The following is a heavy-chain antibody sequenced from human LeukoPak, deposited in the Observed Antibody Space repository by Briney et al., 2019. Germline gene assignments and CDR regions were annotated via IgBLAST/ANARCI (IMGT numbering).Heavy chain of an antibody. CDR1: GFTFSSYA. J-gene: IGHJ4*02. V-gene: IGHV3-66*01. CDR3: ARGYNYGYDY. Sequence: GGSLRLSCAASGFTFSSYAMSWVRQAPGKGLEWVSLIYSGGGTYYADSVKGRFTISRDNSKNTLYLQMNSLRAEDTAVYYCARGYNYGYDYWGQGTLVTVSS. D-gene: IGHD5-18*01. CDR2: IYSGGGT.